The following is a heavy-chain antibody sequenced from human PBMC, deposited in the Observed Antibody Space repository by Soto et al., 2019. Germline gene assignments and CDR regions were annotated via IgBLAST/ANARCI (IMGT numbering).Heavy chain of an antibody. CDR2: INPNSGGT. V-gene: IGHV1-2*04. J-gene: IGHJ6*03. D-gene: IGHD3-3*01. Sequence: ASVKVSCKASGYTFTGYYMHWVRQAPGQGLEWMGWINPNSGGTNYAQKFQGWVTMTRDTSISTAYMELSRLRSDDTAVYYCASDLGMIFGVVPSYYYYYYIDVWGKGTTVTVSS. CDR3: ASDLGMIFGVVPSYYYYYYIDV. CDR1: GYTFTGYY.